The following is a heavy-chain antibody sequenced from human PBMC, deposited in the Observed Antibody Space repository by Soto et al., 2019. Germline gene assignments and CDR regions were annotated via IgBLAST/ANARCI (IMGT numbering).Heavy chain of an antibody. CDR1: GFTFSSYW. J-gene: IGHJ4*02. D-gene: IGHD1-26*01. V-gene: IGHV3-74*01. CDR3: ARGASGRYYVDY. Sequence: EVQLVESGGGLVQPGGSLRLSCAASGFTFSSYWMHWVRQAPGKGLVWVSRINGDGSRTDYADSVRGRFAVSRDNAENTVFLQMSSLRAEDMAVYYCARGASGRYYVDYWGQGTLVTVSS. CDR2: INGDGSRT.